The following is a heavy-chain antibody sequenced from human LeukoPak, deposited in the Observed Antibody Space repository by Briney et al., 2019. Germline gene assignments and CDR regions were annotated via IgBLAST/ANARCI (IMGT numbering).Heavy chain of an antibody. V-gene: IGHV3-15*04. J-gene: IGHJ4*02. Sequence: KPGGSLRLSCAASGFSFSDAWMSWVRQIPGKGLEWVGRIESKTDGGTTDYAAPVKGRFTISRDDSTNTLYLQMNSLKSVDTAVYYCTTYGSGRKFDYWGQGILVTVSS. CDR3: TTYGSGRKFDY. CDR2: IESKTDGGTT. D-gene: IGHD3-10*01. CDR1: GFSFSDAW.